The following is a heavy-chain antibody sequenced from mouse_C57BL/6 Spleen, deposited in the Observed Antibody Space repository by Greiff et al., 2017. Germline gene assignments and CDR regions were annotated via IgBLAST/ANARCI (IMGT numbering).Heavy chain of an antibody. J-gene: IGHJ1*03. CDR1: GYTFTSYW. CDR3: ARSEGLLTTVDWYFDV. Sequence: VQLQQPGAELVKPGASVKMSCKASGYTFTSYWITWVKQRPGQGLEWIGDIYPGSGSTNYNEKFKSKATLTVDTSSSTAYMQLSSLTSEDSAVYYCARSEGLLTTVDWYFDVWGTGTTVTVSS. V-gene: IGHV1-55*01. CDR2: IYPGSGST. D-gene: IGHD1-1*01.